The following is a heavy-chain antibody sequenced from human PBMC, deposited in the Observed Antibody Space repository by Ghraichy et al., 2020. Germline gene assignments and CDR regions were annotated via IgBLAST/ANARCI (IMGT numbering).Heavy chain of an antibody. Sequence: ASVKVSCKASGYTFSNYDITWVRQAPVQGLEWVGWISAYNGNTNYAQTLQDRVTMTTDTATSTAFMELRSLRSDDSAMYYCVRGLGLVPGFNYGTDWGQGTLVTVSS. V-gene: IGHV1-18*01. D-gene: IGHD3-10*01. J-gene: IGHJ4*02. CDR1: GYTFSNYD. CDR2: ISAYNGNT. CDR3: VRGLGLVPGFNYGTD.